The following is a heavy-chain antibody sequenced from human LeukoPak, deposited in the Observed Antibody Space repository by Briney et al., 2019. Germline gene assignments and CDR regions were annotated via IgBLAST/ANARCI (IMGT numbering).Heavy chain of an antibody. CDR2: IWADGSDQ. J-gene: IGHJ4*02. V-gene: IGHV3-33*01. D-gene: IGHD6-19*01. CDR3: ARDPPGSGWALDY. CDR1: GFTFSTHA. Sequence: GRSLRLSCAASGFTFSTHAMHWVRQAPGKGLDWVAFIWADGSDQEYADSVKGRFTISRDNSKKTMYLQMNSLRVEDTAVYYCARDPPGSGWALDYWGRGTLVTVSS.